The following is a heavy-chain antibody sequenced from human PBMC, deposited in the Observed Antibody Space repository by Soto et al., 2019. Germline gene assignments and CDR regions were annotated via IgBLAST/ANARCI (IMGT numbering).Heavy chain of an antibody. D-gene: IGHD3-22*01. J-gene: IGHJ6*04. V-gene: IGHV1-46*01. Sequence: GASVKVSCKASGYTFTSYYMHWVRQAPGQGLEWMGIINPSGGSTSYAQKLQGRVTMTRDTSTSTVYMELSSLRSEDTAVYYCAGGDSSGYYYYYGLDVWGKGTTVTVSS. CDR2: INPSGGST. CDR1: GYTFTSYY. CDR3: AGGDSSGYYYYYGLDV.